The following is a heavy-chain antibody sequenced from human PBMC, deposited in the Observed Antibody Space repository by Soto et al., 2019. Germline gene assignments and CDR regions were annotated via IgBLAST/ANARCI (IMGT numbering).Heavy chain of an antibody. Sequence: TLSLTCTVSGGSISSSSYYWGWIRQPPGEGLEWIGSIYYSGSTYYNPSLKSRVTISVDTSKNQFSLKLSSVTAADTAVYYCARQTGGLLWFGESYGMDVWGQGTTVTVSS. V-gene: IGHV4-39*01. CDR2: IYYSGST. CDR1: GGSISSSSYY. CDR3: ARQTGGLLWFGESYGMDV. J-gene: IGHJ6*02. D-gene: IGHD3-10*01.